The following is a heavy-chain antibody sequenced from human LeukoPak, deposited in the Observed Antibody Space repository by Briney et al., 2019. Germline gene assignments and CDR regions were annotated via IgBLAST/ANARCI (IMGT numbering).Heavy chain of an antibody. Sequence: GGSLRLSCAASGFTFSSYAMSWVRQAPGKGLEWVSAISGSGGSTYYADSVKGRFTISRDNSKNTLYLQMNSLRGDDTAAYYCAKGYGSGNYFDYWGQGTLVTVSS. D-gene: IGHD3-10*01. CDR3: AKGYGSGNYFDY. CDR2: ISGSGGST. CDR1: GFTFSSYA. V-gene: IGHV3-23*01. J-gene: IGHJ4*02.